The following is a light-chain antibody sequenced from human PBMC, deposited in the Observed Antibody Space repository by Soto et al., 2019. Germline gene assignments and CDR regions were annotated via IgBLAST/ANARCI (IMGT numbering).Light chain of an antibody. CDR2: WAS. CDR3: QHYYSTPYT. J-gene: IGKJ2*01. CDR1: QSVLYSSNNKNY. Sequence: DIVMTQSPDSLAVSLGERITINCKSSQSVLYSSNNKNYLAWYQRKPGQPPNLLIYWASTRESGVPDRFSGSGSGTDFTLTISSLQAEDVAVYYCQHYYSTPYTFGQGTKLDI. V-gene: IGKV4-1*01.